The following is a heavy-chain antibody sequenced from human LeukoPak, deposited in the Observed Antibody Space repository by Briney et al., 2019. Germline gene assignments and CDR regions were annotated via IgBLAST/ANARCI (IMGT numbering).Heavy chain of an antibody. CDR1: GASISDSY. D-gene: IGHD3-22*01. J-gene: IGHJ4*02. CDR2: IYTSGSV. V-gene: IGHV4-4*07. CDR3: ARVWDNSDYYYYFDY. Sequence: SETLSLTCSVSGASISDSYWTWIRQPAGEGLEWIGLIYTSGSVNYNPSLKSRVTMSEDTSKNQFSLKLSSVTAADTAVYYCARVWDNSDYYYYFDYWGQGTLVTVSS.